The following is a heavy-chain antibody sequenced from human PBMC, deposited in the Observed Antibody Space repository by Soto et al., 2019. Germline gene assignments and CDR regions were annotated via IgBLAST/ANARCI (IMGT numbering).Heavy chain of an antibody. CDR3: ARGFSGYPKY. CDR1: GGSISSYY. Sequence: SETLSLTCTVSGGSISSYYWSWIRQPPGKGLEWIGYIYYSGSTNYNPSLKSRVTISVDTSKNQFSLKLSSVTAADTAVYYCARGFSGYPKYWGQGTLVTVSS. J-gene: IGHJ4*02. V-gene: IGHV4-59*01. CDR2: IYYSGST. D-gene: IGHD3-9*01.